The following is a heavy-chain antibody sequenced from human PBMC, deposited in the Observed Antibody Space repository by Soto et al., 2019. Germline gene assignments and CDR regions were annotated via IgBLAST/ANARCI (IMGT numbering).Heavy chain of an antibody. J-gene: IGHJ6*02. Sequence: LRLSCAASGFTVSSNYMSWVRHAPVKGLELVSVIYSGGSTYYADSVKGRFTISRDNSKNTLYLQMNSLRAEDTAVYYCARAADWYSSSWLPYYYYGMDVWGQGTTVTVSS. CDR3: ARAADWYSSSWLPYYYYGMDV. D-gene: IGHD6-13*01. CDR1: GFTVSSNY. CDR2: IYSGGST. V-gene: IGHV3-53*01.